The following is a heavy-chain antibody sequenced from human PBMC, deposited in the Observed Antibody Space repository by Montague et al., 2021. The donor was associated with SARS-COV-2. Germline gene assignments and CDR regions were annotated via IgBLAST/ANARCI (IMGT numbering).Heavy chain of an antibody. Sequence: PALVKPTQTLTLTCTLSRLPLSTSGLCVGWIRQPPGKALEWLALTDWDDDKYYSPSLKTRLSISKDTSKNQVVLTMANMEPVDTATYYCARIPNDSWYVSYFDYWGQGILVTVSS. D-gene: IGHD6-13*01. CDR2: TDWDDDK. J-gene: IGHJ4*02. V-gene: IGHV2-70*01. CDR3: ARIPNDSWYVSYFDY. CDR1: RLPLSTSGLC.